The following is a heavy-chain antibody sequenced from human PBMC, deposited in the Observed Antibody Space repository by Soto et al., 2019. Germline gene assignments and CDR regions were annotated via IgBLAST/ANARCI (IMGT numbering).Heavy chain of an antibody. J-gene: IGHJ4*02. CDR2: IWYDGSNK. CDR3: ARCAFGESFRFDY. CDR1: GFTFSSYG. Sequence: GGSLRLSCAASGFTFSSYGMHWVRQAPGKGLEWVAVIWYDGSNKYYADSVKCRFTISRDNSKNTLYLQMNSLRAEDTAVYYCARCAFGESFRFDYWGQGTLVTVSS. D-gene: IGHD3-10*01. V-gene: IGHV3-33*01.